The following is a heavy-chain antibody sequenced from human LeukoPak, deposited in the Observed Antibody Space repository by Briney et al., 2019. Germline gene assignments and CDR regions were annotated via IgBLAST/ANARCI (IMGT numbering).Heavy chain of an antibody. D-gene: IGHD3-3*01. CDR2: INHSGST. CDR3: ARVLYYDFWSGSYSGYYFDY. Sequence: SETLSLTCTVSGGSISGYYWSWIRQPPGKGLEWIGEINHSGSTNYNPSFKSRVTISVDTSKNQFSLKLSSVTAADTAVYYCARVLYYDFWSGSYSGYYFDYWGPRTLVTVSS. J-gene: IGHJ4*02. V-gene: IGHV4-34*01. CDR1: GGSISGYY.